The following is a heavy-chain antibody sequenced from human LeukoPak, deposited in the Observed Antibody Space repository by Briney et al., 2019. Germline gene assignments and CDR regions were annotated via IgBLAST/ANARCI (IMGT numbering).Heavy chain of an antibody. CDR3: AREYYDFWSGYIYYYYGMDV. Sequence: GGSLRLSCAASGFTFSSYAMHWVRQAPGKGLEWVAVISYDGSNKYYADSVKGRFTISRDNSKNTLYLQMNSLRAEDTAVYYCAREYYDFWSGYIYYYYGMDVWGQGTMVTVSS. V-gene: IGHV3-30-3*01. CDR1: GFTFSSYA. J-gene: IGHJ6*02. CDR2: ISYDGSNK. D-gene: IGHD3-3*01.